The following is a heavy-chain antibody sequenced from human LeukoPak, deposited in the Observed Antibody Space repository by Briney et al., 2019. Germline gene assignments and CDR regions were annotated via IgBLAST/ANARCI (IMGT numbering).Heavy chain of an antibody. CDR2: IYTSGST. D-gene: IGHD3-3*01. Sequence: SETLTLTCTVSGGTISSYYWSWIRQPAGKGLEWIGRIYTSGSTNCNPSPKSRVAMSVDTSKNQFSLKLSSVTAADTAVYYCARGAHFGVVTNYYYGMDGWGQGTTVTASS. CDR1: GGTISSYY. V-gene: IGHV4-4*07. CDR3: ARGAHFGVVTNYYYGMDG. J-gene: IGHJ6*02.